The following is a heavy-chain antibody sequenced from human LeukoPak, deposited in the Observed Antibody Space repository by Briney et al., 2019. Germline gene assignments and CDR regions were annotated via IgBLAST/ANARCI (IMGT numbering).Heavy chain of an antibody. CDR2: TYYSGST. D-gene: IGHD5-12*01. CDR3: ARHLLRLRGVWFDP. V-gene: IGHV4-59*08. J-gene: IGHJ5*02. CDR1: GGSISSYY. Sequence: SETLSLTCTVSGGSISSYYWSWIRQPPGKGLEWIGYTYYSGSTNYNPSLKSRVTISVDTSKNQFSLKLSSVTAADTAVYYCARHLLRLRGVWFDPWGQGTLVTVSS.